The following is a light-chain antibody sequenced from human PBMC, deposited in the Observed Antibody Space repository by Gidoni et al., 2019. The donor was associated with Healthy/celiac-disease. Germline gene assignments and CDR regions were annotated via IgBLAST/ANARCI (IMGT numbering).Light chain of an antibody. CDR3: QQLKT. CDR1: QGMSSY. CDR2: AAS. V-gene: IGKV1-9*01. Sequence: DIQLTQSPSFLSASVGDRVTITCRASQGMSSYLAWYQQKPGKAPKLLIYAASTLQSGVPSRFSGSGSGTEFTLTISSLQPEDFATYYCQQLKTFGQGTKVEIK. J-gene: IGKJ1*01.